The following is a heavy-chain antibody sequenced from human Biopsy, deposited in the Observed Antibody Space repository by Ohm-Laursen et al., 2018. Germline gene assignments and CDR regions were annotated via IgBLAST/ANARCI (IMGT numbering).Heavy chain of an antibody. CDR3: ARCAGGGSCYAGFDH. J-gene: IGHJ4*02. Sequence: SDTLSLTCTVSGGSIRNFYWTWIRQSPGEGLEYIGYIYYSGFTHYNPSLKSRVAISVDTSRNQFSLKMNSLTAADTAVYFCARCAGGGSCYAGFDHWGRGSRVTVSS. CDR1: GGSIRNFY. CDR2: IYYSGFT. D-gene: IGHD2-15*01. V-gene: IGHV4-59*08.